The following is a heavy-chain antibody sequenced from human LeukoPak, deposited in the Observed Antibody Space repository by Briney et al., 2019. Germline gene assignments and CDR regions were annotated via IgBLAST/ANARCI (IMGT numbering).Heavy chain of an antibody. CDR1: RFTFRRYR. J-gene: IGHJ3*02. D-gene: IGHD6-13*01. Sequence: GGSLRLSCSGSRFTFRRYRMNWLRQGPGKGLEGDSSISSSSSYIYYADSGKGRFTRSTVNAKNSPDLQMNRLRAEDTPVYYCARPQYSTSWYGGGNPFDIWGQETMVTVSS. CDR3: ARPQYSTSWYGGGNPFDI. CDR2: ISSSSSYI. V-gene: IGHV3-21*01.